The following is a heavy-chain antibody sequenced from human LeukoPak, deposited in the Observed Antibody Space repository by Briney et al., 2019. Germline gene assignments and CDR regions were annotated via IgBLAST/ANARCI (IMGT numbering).Heavy chain of an antibody. D-gene: IGHD5-18*01. CDR3: ASQFYSYGSRNLGH. CDR1: GFTFGDYY. Sequence: GGSLRLSCAASGFTFGDYYMSWIRQAPGKGLEWVSYISSSGSTIYYADSVKGRFTISRDNAKNSLYLQMNSLRAEDTAVYYCASQFYSYGSRNLGHWGQGTLVTVSS. V-gene: IGHV3-11*01. CDR2: ISSSGSTI. J-gene: IGHJ4*02.